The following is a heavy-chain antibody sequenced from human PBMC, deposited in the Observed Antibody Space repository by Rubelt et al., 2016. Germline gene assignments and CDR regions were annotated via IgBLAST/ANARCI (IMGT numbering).Heavy chain of an antibody. CDR3: ARMALYSGYDSPYFDS. Sequence: QVTLRESGPALVKPTQTLTLTCTFSGFSLSTSGMCVSWIRQPPGKALEWLALIDWDDDKYYSTSLKTRLTISKDTSKNQVVLTMTNMDPVDTATYYCARMALYSGYDSPYFDSWGQGTLVTVSS. V-gene: IGHV2-70*01. D-gene: IGHD5-12*01. CDR2: IDWDDDK. CDR1: GFSLSTSGMC. J-gene: IGHJ4*02.